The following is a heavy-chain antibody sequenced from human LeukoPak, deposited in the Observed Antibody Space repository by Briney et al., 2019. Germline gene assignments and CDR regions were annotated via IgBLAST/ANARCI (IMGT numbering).Heavy chain of an antibody. CDR3: ARRRQVSSYSPYAFDM. D-gene: IGHD6-6*01. Sequence: SETLSLTCTVSGASITTYYWRWIRQPPGKGLEWIGDIYYSGNSNYNPSLKSRVTISVDMSKSHFSLKLSSVTAADTAVYYCARRRQVSSYSPYAFDMWGQGTMVTVSS. V-gene: IGHV4-59*08. J-gene: IGHJ3*02. CDR1: GASITTYY. CDR2: IYYSGNS.